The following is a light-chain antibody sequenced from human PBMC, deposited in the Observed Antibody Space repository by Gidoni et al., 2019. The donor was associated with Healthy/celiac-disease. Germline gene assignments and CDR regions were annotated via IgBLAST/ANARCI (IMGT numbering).Light chain of an antibody. J-gene: IGKJ2*01. Sequence: DIQMTQSPSSLSASVGDRVTITCRASQSISSYLNWYQQKPGKAPKLLIYAASSLQSGVPSRFSGSGSGTDFTLTISSLQPEDFATYYCQQSYSTPHTFGQXTKLEIQ. V-gene: IGKV1-39*01. CDR1: QSISSY. CDR2: AAS. CDR3: QQSYSTPHT.